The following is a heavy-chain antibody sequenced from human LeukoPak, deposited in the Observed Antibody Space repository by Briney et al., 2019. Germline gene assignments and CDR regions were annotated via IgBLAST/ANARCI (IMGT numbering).Heavy chain of an antibody. CDR1: GGSISSYY. CDR3: ARQIVLGLRRTHP. V-gene: IGHV4-59*08. Sequence: SETLSLTCTVSGGSISSYYWSWIRQPPGKGLERIGYLYYSGSTNYNPSLKSRVTLSVDTSKNQFSLKLSSVTAADTAVYYCARQIVLGLRRTHPWGQGTLVTVSS. CDR2: LYYSGST. D-gene: IGHD4-17*01. J-gene: IGHJ5*02.